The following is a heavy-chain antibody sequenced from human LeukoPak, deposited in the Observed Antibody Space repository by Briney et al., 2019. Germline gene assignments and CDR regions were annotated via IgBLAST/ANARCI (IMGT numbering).Heavy chain of an antibody. D-gene: IGHD3-22*01. CDR3: ARVYYDSSGSAAGLDY. V-gene: IGHV4-34*01. CDR1: GGSFSGYY. Sequence: SETLSLTCAVYGGSFSGYYWSWIRQPPGKGLEWIGEINHSGSTNYNPSLKSRVTISVDTSKSQFSLKLSSVTAADTAVYYCARVYYDSSGSAAGLDYWGQGTLVTVSS. CDR2: INHSGST. J-gene: IGHJ4*02.